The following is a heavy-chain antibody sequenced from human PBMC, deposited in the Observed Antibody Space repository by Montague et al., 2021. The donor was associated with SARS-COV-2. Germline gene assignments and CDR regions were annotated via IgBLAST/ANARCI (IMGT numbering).Heavy chain of an antibody. CDR1: GYTFTNYD. Sequence: SVKVSCKASGYTFTNYDINWVRQATGHGLEWMGWMNPNSGNTGYAQKFQGRVTMTRHTSISTAYMELSSLRSEDTAVYYCARGDRSTYFDFWNGFNYYYYMDVWGKGTPVTVSS. J-gene: IGHJ6*03. CDR2: MNPNSGNT. D-gene: IGHD3-3*01. V-gene: IGHV1-8*01. CDR3: ARGDRSTYFDFWNGFNYYYYMDV.